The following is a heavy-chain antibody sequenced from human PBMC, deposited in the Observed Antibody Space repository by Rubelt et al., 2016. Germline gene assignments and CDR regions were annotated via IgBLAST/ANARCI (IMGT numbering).Heavy chain of an antibody. J-gene: IGHJ4*02. Sequence: QATGKGLEWVSAIGTAGDTYYPGSVKGRFTISRENVKNSLYLQMNSLRAGDTAVYYCARKYSSSPPGDYWGQGTLVTVSS. V-gene: IGHV3-13*01. CDR2: IGTAGDT. D-gene: IGHD6-13*01. CDR3: ARKYSSSPPGDY.